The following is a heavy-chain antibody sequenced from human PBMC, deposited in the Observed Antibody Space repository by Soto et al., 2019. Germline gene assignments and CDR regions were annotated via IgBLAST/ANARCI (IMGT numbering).Heavy chain of an antibody. Sequence: QVQLVQSGAEVKKPGASVKVSCKASGYTLTCYGISWVRQAPGQGLEWMGWISAYNGNTNYAQKLQGRVTMTTDTSTCTAHMELRSLRSDDTAVYYCARDKGREPTDYWGQGTLVTVSS. D-gene: IGHD1-26*01. V-gene: IGHV1-18*01. CDR1: GYTLTCYG. CDR3: ARDKGREPTDY. J-gene: IGHJ4*02. CDR2: ISAYNGNT.